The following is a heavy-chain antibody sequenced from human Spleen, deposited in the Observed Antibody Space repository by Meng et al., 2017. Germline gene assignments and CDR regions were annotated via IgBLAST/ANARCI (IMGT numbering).Heavy chain of an antibody. CDR3: AKYGGKYYDF. CDR1: GGSINNHY. J-gene: IGHJ4*02. V-gene: IGHV4-59*11. D-gene: IGHD1-26*01. Sequence: QVQLQESGRGLVKPSETLSLTCTVSGGSINNHYWGWIRQPPGKGLEWIGYIYYTGGTKYNSSLLSRVTMSVEASKNQFSLKLSSVTAADTAVYYCAKYGGKYYDFWGQGTLVTVSS. CDR2: IYYTGGT.